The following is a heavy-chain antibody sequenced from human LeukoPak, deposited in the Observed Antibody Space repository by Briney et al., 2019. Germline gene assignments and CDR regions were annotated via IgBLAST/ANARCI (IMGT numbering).Heavy chain of an antibody. CDR2: ISGSGGNT. V-gene: IGHV3-23*01. CDR3: AKEGFDY. CDR1: GFTFSTYT. J-gene: IGHJ4*02. Sequence: PGGSLRLSCAASGFTFSTYTMSWVRQAPGKGLEWVSSISGSGGNTYYADYVKGRFTISRDNSEDTLYLQMNNLRAEDTAVYFCAKEGFDYWGQGTLVTVSS.